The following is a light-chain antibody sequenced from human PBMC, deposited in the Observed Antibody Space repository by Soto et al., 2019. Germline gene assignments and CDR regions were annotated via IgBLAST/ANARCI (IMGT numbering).Light chain of an antibody. CDR2: GNS. V-gene: IGLV1-40*01. Sequence: QLVLTQPPSVSWATGQRVTISCTGSSSNIGAGYDVHWYQQLPGTAPKLLIYGNSTRPSGVPDRFSGSKSGTSASLAITGLQAEDDADYYCQSYDSSLSGSVVFGGGTKLTVL. CDR3: QSYDSSLSGSVV. J-gene: IGLJ2*01. CDR1: SSNIGAGYD.